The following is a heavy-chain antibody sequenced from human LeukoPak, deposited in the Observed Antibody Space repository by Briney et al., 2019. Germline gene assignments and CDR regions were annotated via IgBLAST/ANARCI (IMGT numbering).Heavy chain of an antibody. J-gene: IGHJ4*02. Sequence: ASVTVSCKASGGTFSSYAISWVRQAPGQGLEWMGRIIPILGIANYAQKLQGRVTITADKSTSTAYMELSSLRSEDTAVYYCASPLEGSGYSYWGQGTLVTVSS. V-gene: IGHV1-69*04. CDR2: IIPILGIA. D-gene: IGHD3-22*01. CDR1: GGTFSSYA. CDR3: ASPLEGSGYSY.